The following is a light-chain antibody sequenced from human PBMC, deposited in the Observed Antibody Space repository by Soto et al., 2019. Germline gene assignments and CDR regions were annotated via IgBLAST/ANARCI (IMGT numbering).Light chain of an antibody. Sequence: DIQMTQSPSTLSASVGDRVTITFRASQSISSWLAWYQQKPGKAPKLLIYDASSLESGVPSRFSGSGSGTEFTLTISSLQPDDFATYYCQQYDTFGQGTKVDI. CDR2: DAS. V-gene: IGKV1-5*01. J-gene: IGKJ1*01. CDR1: QSISSW. CDR3: QQYDT.